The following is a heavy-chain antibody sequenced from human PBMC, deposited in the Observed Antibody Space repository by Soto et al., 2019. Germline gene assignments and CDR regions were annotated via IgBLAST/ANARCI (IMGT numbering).Heavy chain of an antibody. Sequence: QVQLVQSGAEVKKPGSSVTVSCKASGGTFSSYAISWVRQAPGQGLEWMGGIIPIFGTANYAQKFQGIVRITADEFTSTAYLELSSLRSEDTPVYYCARDKEGDSSRFDYWGQGTLVTVSS. CDR3: ARDKEGDSSRFDY. CDR1: GGTFSSYA. D-gene: IGHD6-13*01. CDR2: IIPIFGTA. J-gene: IGHJ4*02. V-gene: IGHV1-69*12.